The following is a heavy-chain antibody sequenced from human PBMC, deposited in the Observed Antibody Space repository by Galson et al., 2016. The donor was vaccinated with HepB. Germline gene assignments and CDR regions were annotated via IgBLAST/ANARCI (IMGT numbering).Heavy chain of an antibody. D-gene: IGHD6-6*01. CDR1: GYTFTSHG. CDR3: TRTNEYEGIDY. CDR2: FNPTRGGT. J-gene: IGHJ4*02. V-gene: IGHV1-2*02. Sequence: VKVSCKASGYTFTSHGISWVRQAPGQGLEWMGWFNPTRGGTHFAQKFPGRVTMTRDTSISTVYMELSRLTSDDTAVYYCTRTNEYEGIDYWGQGTLVTVSS.